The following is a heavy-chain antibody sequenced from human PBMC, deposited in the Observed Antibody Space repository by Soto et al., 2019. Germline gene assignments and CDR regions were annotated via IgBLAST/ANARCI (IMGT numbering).Heavy chain of an antibody. D-gene: IGHD5-18*01. CDR2: IIPIFGTA. V-gene: IGHV1-69*01. CDR1: GGTFSSYA. J-gene: IGHJ6*02. CDR3: ARPNTAMAQRDYYYCGMDV. Sequence: QVQLVQSGAEVKKPGSSVKVSCKASGGTFSSYAISWVRQAPGQGLEWMGGIIPIFGTANYAQKFQGRVTITADESTSTAYMELSSLRSEDTAVYYCARPNTAMAQRDYYYCGMDVWGQGTTVTVSS.